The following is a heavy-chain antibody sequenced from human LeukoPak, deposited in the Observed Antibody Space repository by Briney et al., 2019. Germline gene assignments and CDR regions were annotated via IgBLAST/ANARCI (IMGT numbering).Heavy chain of an antibody. D-gene: IGHD6-19*01. V-gene: IGHV4-39*01. Sequence: SETLSLTCTVSGGSISSSSYYWGWIRQPPGKGLEWIGSIYYSGSTYYNPSLKSRVTISVDTSKNQFSLKLSSVTAADTAVYYCARRGSGWYYFDYWGQGTLVTVSS. CDR1: GGSISSSSYY. CDR2: IYYSGST. J-gene: IGHJ4*02. CDR3: ARRGSGWYYFDY.